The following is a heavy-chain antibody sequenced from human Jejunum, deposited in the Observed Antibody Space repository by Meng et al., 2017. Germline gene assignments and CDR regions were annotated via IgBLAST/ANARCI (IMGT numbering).Heavy chain of an antibody. CDR3: ARGNEYSNYGADF. Sequence: QVKLQQWGAGLLKPSETLSLTCAVYGGSISDYYWTWIRQPPGKRLEWIGEINDSGSNNYNPSLKSRVTISVDTSKSQFYLRVSSVTAADTAVYYCARGNEYSNYGADFWGQGTLVTVSS. D-gene: IGHD4-11*01. CDR1: GGSISDYY. V-gene: IGHV4-34*01. CDR2: INDSGSN. J-gene: IGHJ4*02.